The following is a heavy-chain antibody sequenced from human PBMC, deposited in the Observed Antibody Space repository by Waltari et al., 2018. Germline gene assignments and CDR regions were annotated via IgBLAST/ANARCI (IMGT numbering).Heavy chain of an antibody. CDR2: VYHSGTT. V-gene: IGHV4-38-2*01. CDR3: ARRRPNTRERYFDL. D-gene: IGHD1-26*01. CDR1: GYSISSGYY. J-gene: IGHJ2*01. Sequence: QVQLQESGPGLVKPSETLSLTCAVSGYSISSGYYWGWIRQPPGKGLEWIGSVYHSGTTYDNPSLKSRVTIAVDTSKNQFSLKLSSVTAADTAVYYCARRRPNTRERYFDLWGRGTLVTVSS.